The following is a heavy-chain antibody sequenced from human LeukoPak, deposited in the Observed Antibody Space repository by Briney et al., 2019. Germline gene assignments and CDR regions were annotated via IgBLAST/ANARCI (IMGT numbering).Heavy chain of an antibody. CDR2: INANSGGT. J-gene: IGHJ4*02. CDR1: GYTFTGYY. V-gene: IGHV1-2*02. D-gene: IGHD3-22*01. CDR3: ARVRVSYDSSGVIDY. Sequence: GASVKVSCKASGYTFTGYYMHWVRQAPGQGLEWMGWINANSGGTNYAQKFQGRVTMPRDTSISTAYMELSRLRSDDTAVYYCARVRVSYDSSGVIDYWGQGTLVTVSS.